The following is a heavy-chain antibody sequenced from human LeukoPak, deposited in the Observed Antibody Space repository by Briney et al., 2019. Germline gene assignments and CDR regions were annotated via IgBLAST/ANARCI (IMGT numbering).Heavy chain of an antibody. CDR2: TYYRSKWYN. CDR1: GDSVSSNSAA. J-gene: IGHJ5*02. CDR3: ARAYWRLTYYYDSSGYPNWFDP. Sequence: SQTLSLTCAISGDSVSSNSAAWNWIRQSPSRCLEWLGRTYYRSKWYNDYAVSVKSRITINPDTSKNQFSLQLSSVTAADTAVYYCARAYWRLTYYYDSSGYPNWFDPWGQGTLVTVSS. V-gene: IGHV6-1*01. D-gene: IGHD3-22*01.